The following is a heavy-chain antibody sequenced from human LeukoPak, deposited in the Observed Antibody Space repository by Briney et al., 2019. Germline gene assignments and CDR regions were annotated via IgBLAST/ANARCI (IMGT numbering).Heavy chain of an antibody. V-gene: IGHV3-53*01. CDR2: IYSGGST. J-gene: IGHJ6*03. CDR1: GFTVSSNY. Sequence: GGSLRLSCAASGFTVSSNYMSWVRQAPGKGLEWVSVIYSGGSTYYADSVKGRFTISRDNSKNTLYLQMNTLRAEDTAVYYCARESYYYYYMDVWGKGTTVTVSS. CDR3: ARESYYYYYMDV.